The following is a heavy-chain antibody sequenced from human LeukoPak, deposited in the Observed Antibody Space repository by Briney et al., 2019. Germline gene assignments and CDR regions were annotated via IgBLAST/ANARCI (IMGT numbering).Heavy chain of an antibody. CDR3: AKSEAGYGYGKLYYYYYYMDV. CDR1: GFTFGNYA. CDR2: ISGDGGST. V-gene: IGHV3-43*02. Sequence: GGSLRLSXSVSGFTFGNYAMHWVRQAPGKGLDWVSLISGDGGSTYYADSVKGRFTISRDNSKNSLYLQMNSLRTEDTALYYCAKSEAGYGYGKLYYYYYYMDVWGTGTTVTVSS. D-gene: IGHD5-18*01. J-gene: IGHJ6*03.